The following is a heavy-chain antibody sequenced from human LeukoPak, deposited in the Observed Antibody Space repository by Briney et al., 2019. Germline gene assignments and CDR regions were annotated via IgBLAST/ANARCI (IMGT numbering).Heavy chain of an antibody. J-gene: IGHJ4*02. CDR1: SFSFSTYG. CDR2: IVGGGSDRT. Sequence: GGSQRLSCASSSFSFSTYGMVWVRQAPGKGLEWVSHIVGGGSDRTYYADSVKGRFTVSRENAKNSLYLHMKSLRAEDTAVYYCAREMYGSGLYYFDHWGQGTLVTVSS. CDR3: AREMYGSGLYYFDH. V-gene: IGHV3-48*03. D-gene: IGHD3-10*01.